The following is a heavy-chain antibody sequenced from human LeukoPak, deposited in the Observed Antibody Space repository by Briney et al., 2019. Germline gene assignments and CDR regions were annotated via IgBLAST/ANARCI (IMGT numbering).Heavy chain of an antibody. CDR1: GFTFSSYW. D-gene: IGHD6-13*01. CDR3: ARDSPHSSSFAYDY. V-gene: IGHV3-7*01. J-gene: IGHJ4*02. CDR2: IKLDGSEK. Sequence: GGSLRLSCAASGFTFSSYWMSWVRQAPGKGLEWVANIKLDGSEKYYVDSVKGRFTISRDNAKNSLYLQMWSLRAEDTAMYYYARDSPHSSSFAYDYWGQGTLVTVSS.